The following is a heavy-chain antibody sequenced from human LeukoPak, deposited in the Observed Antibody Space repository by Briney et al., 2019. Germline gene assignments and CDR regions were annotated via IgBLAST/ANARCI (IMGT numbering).Heavy chain of an antibody. CDR3: AKDRRGERGFDY. J-gene: IGHJ4*02. CDR1: GFTVSSNY. D-gene: IGHD2-21*01. CDR2: IYSGGST. V-gene: IGHV3-53*01. Sequence: GGSLRLSCAASGFTVSSNYMSWVRQAPGKGLEWVSVIYSGGSTYYADSVKGRFTISRDNSKNTLYLQMNSLRAEDTAVYYCAKDRRGERGFDYWGQGTLVTVSS.